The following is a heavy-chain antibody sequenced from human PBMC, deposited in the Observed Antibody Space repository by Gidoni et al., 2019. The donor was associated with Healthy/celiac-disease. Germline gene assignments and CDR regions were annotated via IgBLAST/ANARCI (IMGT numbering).Heavy chain of an antibody. CDR1: GGTFSSYA. D-gene: IGHD2-15*01. J-gene: IGHJ4*02. CDR2: IIPIFGTA. V-gene: IGHV1-69*01. Sequence: QVQLVQSGAEVTQPGSSVNVSCQASGGTFSSYAISWVRQAPGKGLEWMGGIIPIFGTANYAQKVQGRVTITADESTSTAYMELSSLRSEDTAVYYCARDYRNCSGGSCTWYFDYWGQGTLVTVSS. CDR3: ARDYRNCSGGSCTWYFDY.